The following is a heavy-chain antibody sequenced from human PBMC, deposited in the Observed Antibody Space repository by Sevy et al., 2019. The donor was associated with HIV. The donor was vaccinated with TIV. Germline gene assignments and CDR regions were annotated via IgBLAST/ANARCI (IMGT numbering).Heavy chain of an antibody. Sequence: ASVKVSCKASGYTFTGYYMHWVRQAPGQGLEWMGWINHNSGGTNYAQKFQGRVTMTRDTSISTAYMELSRLRSDDTAVYYCARGITMIVVVRTGGDAFDIWGQGTMVTVSS. J-gene: IGHJ3*02. CDR1: GYTFTGYY. V-gene: IGHV1-2*02. CDR3: ARGITMIVVVRTGGDAFDI. D-gene: IGHD3-22*01. CDR2: INHNSGGT.